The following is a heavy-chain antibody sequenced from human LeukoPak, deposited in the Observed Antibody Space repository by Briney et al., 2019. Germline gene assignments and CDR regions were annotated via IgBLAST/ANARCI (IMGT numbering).Heavy chain of an antibody. Sequence: ASVKVSCKASGYTFTSYDINWVRQATGQGLEWMGWMNPNSGNTGYAQKFQGRVTITRNTSISTAYMELSSLRSEDTAVYYCARKYYDFWSGYYSYYFDYWGQGTLVTVSS. CDR1: GYTFTSYD. CDR3: ARKYYDFWSGYYSYYFDY. CDR2: MNPNSGNT. V-gene: IGHV1-8*03. D-gene: IGHD3-3*01. J-gene: IGHJ4*02.